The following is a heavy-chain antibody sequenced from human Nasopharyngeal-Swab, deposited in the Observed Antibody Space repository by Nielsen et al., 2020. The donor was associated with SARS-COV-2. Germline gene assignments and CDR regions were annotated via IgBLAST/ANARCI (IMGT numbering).Heavy chain of an antibody. V-gene: IGHV3-33*01. J-gene: IGHJ3*02. CDR3: ARVRFDWPYVADAFDI. CDR2: IWYEGSNK. CDR1: GFTFSSYG. D-gene: IGHD3-9*01. Sequence: GESLKISCAASGFTFSSYGMHWVRQAPGKGLEWVAVIWYEGSNKYYADSVKGRFTISRDNSKNTLYLQMNSLRAEDTAVYYCARVRFDWPYVADAFDIWGQGTMVTVSS.